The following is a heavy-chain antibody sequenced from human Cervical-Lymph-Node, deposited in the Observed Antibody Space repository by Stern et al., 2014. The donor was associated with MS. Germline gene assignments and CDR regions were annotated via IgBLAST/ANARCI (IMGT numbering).Heavy chain of an antibody. CDR2: IYPYDSDT. V-gene: IGHV5-51*01. CDR3: ARHVQGFDY. J-gene: IGHJ4*02. Sequence: VQLVESGAEVKKPGESLKISCKLSGYSFTIYYLAWVRQMPGKGLEWMGVIYPYDSDTTYSPSCQGQVTISADKSITTAYLQWSSLRASDTAMYYCARHVQGFDYWGQGTLVTVSS. CDR1: GYSFTIYY.